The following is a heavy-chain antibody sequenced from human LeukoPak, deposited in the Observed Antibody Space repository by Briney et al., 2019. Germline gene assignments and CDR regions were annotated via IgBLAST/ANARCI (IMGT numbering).Heavy chain of an antibody. V-gene: IGHV3-23*01. Sequence: GGSLRLSCAASGFTFSSYAMSWVRQAQGKGLDWVSAISGSGTTTYYADSVKGRFTISRDISKNTLYLQMNSLRAEDTAVYYCAKPLSAASGTDFHYWGQGTLVTVSS. CDR2: ISGSGTTT. J-gene: IGHJ4*02. CDR1: GFTFSSYA. CDR3: AKPLSAASGTDFHY. D-gene: IGHD6-13*01.